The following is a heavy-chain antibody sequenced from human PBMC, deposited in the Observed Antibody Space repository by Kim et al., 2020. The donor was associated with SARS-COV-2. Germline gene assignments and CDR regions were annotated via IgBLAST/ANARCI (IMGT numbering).Heavy chain of an antibody. J-gene: IGHJ4*02. V-gene: IGHV3-23*01. Sequence: DSVKGRFTSSKGKSKNTLYLKKNSLRAEETAVYYCAKDVGGSGSYWGFDYWGQGTLVTVSS. CDR3: AKDVGGSGSYWGFDY. D-gene: IGHD3-10*01.